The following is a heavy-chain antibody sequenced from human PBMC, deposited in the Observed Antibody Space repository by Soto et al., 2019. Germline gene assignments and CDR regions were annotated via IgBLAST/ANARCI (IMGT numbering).Heavy chain of an antibody. D-gene: IGHD2-2*01. Sequence: QLQLQESGPGLVKPSETLPLTCTVSAGSISSSSYYWGWIRQPPGKGLEWIGSMYYSGGTYYIPSRKRRVTISADTSKTQFSLKLTSATAADTAVYYCARNELVVAEVMWFGTGGVASWGHGTLVTVSS. CDR2: MYYSGGT. CDR1: AGSISSSSYY. CDR3: ARNELVVAEVMWFGTGGVAS. V-gene: IGHV4-39*01. J-gene: IGHJ5*01.